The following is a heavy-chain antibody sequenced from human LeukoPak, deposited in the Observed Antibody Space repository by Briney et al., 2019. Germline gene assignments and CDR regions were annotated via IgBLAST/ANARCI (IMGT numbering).Heavy chain of an antibody. J-gene: IGHJ4*02. CDR3: ARIQLWSRIDY. Sequence: PGGSLRLSCAASGFSFSSYWMSWVRQAPGKGLEWVAYIKQDGSEKYYVDSVKGRFTISKDNAKTSLYLQTNSLKAEDTAVYYCARIQLWSRIDYWGQGTLVTVSS. CDR2: IKQDGSEK. V-gene: IGHV3-7*01. D-gene: IGHD5-18*01. CDR1: GFSFSSYW.